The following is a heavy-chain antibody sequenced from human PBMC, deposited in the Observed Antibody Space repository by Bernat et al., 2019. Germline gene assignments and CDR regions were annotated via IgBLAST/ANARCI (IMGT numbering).Heavy chain of an antibody. CDR1: GGSFSGYY. D-gene: IGHD3-10*01. CDR3: ARAKGLLWFRELLPNYFDY. V-gene: IGHV4-34*01. CDR2: INHSGST. J-gene: IGHJ4*02. Sequence: QVQVQQWGAGLLKPSETLSLTCAVYGGSFSGYYWSWIRQPPGKGLEWIGEINHSGSTNYNPSLKSRVTISVDTSKNQFTLKLSSVTAADTAVYYCARAKGLLWFRELLPNYFDYWGQGTLVTVSS.